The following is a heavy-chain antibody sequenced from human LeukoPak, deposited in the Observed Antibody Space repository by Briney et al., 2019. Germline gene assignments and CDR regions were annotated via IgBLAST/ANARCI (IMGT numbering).Heavy chain of an antibody. V-gene: IGHV1-2*02. CDR3: ARDPYYDFWSGYYGYYMDV. D-gene: IGHD3-3*01. J-gene: IGHJ6*03. Sequence: ASVKVSCKASGYTFTGYYMHWVRQAPGQGLEWMGWINPNSGGTNYAQKFQGRVTMTRDTSISTAYMELSRLRSDDTAVYYCARDPYYDFWSGYYGYYMDVWGKGTTVTVSS. CDR2: INPNSGGT. CDR1: GYTFTGYY.